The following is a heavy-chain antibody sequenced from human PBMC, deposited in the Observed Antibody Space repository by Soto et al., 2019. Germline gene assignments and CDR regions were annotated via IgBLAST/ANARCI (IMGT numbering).Heavy chain of an antibody. J-gene: IGHJ4*02. V-gene: IGHV3-30-3*01. Sequence: GGSLRLSCAASGFTFSSYAMHWVRQAPGKVLDWVAVISYDGSNKYYADSVKGRFTISRDNSKKTLYLQMNSLRAEDTAVYYCARGGITMVRGGLTSNYFDYWGQGTLVTLSS. D-gene: IGHD3-10*01. CDR1: GFTFSSYA. CDR3: ARGGITMVRGGLTSNYFDY. CDR2: ISYDGSNK.